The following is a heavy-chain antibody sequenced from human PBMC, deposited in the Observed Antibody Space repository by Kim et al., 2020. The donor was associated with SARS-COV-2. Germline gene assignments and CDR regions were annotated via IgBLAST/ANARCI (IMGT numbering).Heavy chain of an antibody. CDR2: INHSGST. V-gene: IGHV4-34*01. Sequence: SETLSLTCAVYGGSFSGYYWSWIRQPPGKGLEWIGEINHSGSTNYNPSLKSRVTISVDTSKNQFSLKLSSVTAADTAVYYCARRSPVWLQRQEYWGQGTLVTVSS. D-gene: IGHD5-12*01. J-gene: IGHJ4*02. CDR1: GGSFSGYY. CDR3: ARRSPVWLQRQEY.